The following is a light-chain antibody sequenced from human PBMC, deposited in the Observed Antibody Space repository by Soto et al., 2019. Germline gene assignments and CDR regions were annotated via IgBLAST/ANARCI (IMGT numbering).Light chain of an antibody. CDR2: GAS. CDR3: QQYEKWPPSIT. CDR1: QSVSSN. Sequence: EIVMTQSPATLSVSPGERATLSCRASQSVSSNLAWYQQKPGQAPRLLIYGASIRATGIPARFSGSGSGTEFTLTISSLQSEDFAVYYCQQYEKWPPSITFGQGTRLEIK. J-gene: IGKJ5*01. V-gene: IGKV3-15*01.